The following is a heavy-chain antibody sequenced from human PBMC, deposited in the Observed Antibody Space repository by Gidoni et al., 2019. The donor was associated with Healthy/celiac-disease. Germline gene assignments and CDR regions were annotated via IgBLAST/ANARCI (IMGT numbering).Heavy chain of an antibody. V-gene: IGHV3-23*01. Sequence: EVQLLASGGGLVQPGGSLRLSCAASGLPFRSYAMSWVRQAPGKGLGWVSAISGSGGSTYYADSVKGRFTISRDNSKNTLYLQMNSLRAEDTAVYYCAKDMASFMTTVTTDVAYWGQGTLVTVSS. CDR1: GLPFRSYA. J-gene: IGHJ4*02. D-gene: IGHD4-17*01. CDR3: AKDMASFMTTVTTDVAY. CDR2: ISGSGGST.